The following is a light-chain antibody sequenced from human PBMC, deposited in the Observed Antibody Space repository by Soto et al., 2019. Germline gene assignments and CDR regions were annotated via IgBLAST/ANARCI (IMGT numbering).Light chain of an antibody. CDR1: QGITNF. V-gene: IGKV1-27*01. J-gene: IGKJ5*01. CDR2: EAS. CDR3: QQYNSYSIT. Sequence: DIQMTQSPSSLSASVGDRVTITCRASQGITNFLAWYQQKPGKVPKLLIYEASTLQSGVPSRFSGSGSGTDFTLTISSLQPEDVATYYCQQYNSYSITFGQGTRLEIK.